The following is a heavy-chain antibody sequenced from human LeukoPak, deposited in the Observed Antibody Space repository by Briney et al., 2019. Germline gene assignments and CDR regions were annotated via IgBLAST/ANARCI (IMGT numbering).Heavy chain of an antibody. V-gene: IGHV4-59*08. Sequence: SETLSLTCTVSGGSISSYYWSWIRQPPGKGLEWIGYIYYSGSTNYNPSLKSRVTISVDTSKNQFSLKLSSVTAADTAVYYCARHDDSSGWLQRHRKMYAFDIWGQGTMVTVSS. CDR2: IYYSGST. CDR3: ARHDDSSGWLQRHRKMYAFDI. D-gene: IGHD6-19*01. CDR1: GGSISSYY. J-gene: IGHJ3*02.